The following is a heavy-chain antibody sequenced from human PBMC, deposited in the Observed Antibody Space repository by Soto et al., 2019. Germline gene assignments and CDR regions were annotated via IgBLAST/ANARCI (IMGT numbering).Heavy chain of an antibody. D-gene: IGHD1-26*01. CDR2: IGASGAGT. CDR1: GFPFSSYA. J-gene: IGHJ4*02. V-gene: IGHV3-23*01. Sequence: PGGSLRLSCAASGFPFSSYAMSWDRQAPGKGLEWVSAIGASGAGTYYAEYVKGRFTISRDNSKNTLYLQMNSLRAEDTAVYYCALRKTGSYFDYWGQGTLVTVSS. CDR3: ALRKTGSYFDY.